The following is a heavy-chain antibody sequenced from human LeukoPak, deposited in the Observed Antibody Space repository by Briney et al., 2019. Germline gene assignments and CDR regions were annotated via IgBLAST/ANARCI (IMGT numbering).Heavy chain of an antibody. CDR3: ARDQGSHFDY. CDR1: GFTVSSNY. J-gene: IGHJ4*02. V-gene: IGHV3-53*04. D-gene: IGHD1-26*01. Sequence: GSLRLSCAASGFTVSSNYMSWVRQAPGKGLEWVSVIYSGGSTYYADSVKGRFTISRHNSKSTLYLQMNSLRAEDTAVYYCARDQGSHFDYWGQGTLVTVSS. CDR2: IYSGGST.